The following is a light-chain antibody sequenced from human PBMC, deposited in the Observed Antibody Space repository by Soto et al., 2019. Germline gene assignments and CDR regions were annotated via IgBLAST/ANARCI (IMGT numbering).Light chain of an antibody. CDR1: QSVSSY. V-gene: IGKV3-11*01. Sequence: EIVLTQSPATLSLSPGERATLSCRASQSVSSYLAWYQQKPGQAPRLLIYDASNRATGIPARFSGSGSGTDSTLTISSLEPEDFAVYYCQQRSNWPPLLTFGGGTKVEIK. J-gene: IGKJ4*01. CDR2: DAS. CDR3: QQRSNWPPLLT.